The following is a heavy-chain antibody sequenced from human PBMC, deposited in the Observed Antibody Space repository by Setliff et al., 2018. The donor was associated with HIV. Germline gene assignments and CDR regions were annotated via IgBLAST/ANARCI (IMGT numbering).Heavy chain of an antibody. Sequence: ASVKVSCKASGYTFTGYYMHWVRQAPGQGLEWMGWINPNSGSTTYAQKFQGRVTMARDTSTSTVYMELSSLRSEDTAVYYCARDPRATIPRFDGYYFDYWGQGTLVTVSS. CDR1: GYTFTGYY. D-gene: IGHD1-26*01. V-gene: IGHV1-2*02. CDR2: INPNSGST. CDR3: ARDPRATIPRFDGYYFDY. J-gene: IGHJ4*02.